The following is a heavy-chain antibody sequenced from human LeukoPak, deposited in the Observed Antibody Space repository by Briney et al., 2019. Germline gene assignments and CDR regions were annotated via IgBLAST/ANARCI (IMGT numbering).Heavy chain of an antibody. CDR2: ISGSGGST. J-gene: IGHJ4*02. CDR1: GFSLSSSG. Sequence: PGGTLRLSCAASGFSLSSSGMSWVRQAPGKGLEWVSAISGSGGSTYYADSVKGRFTISRDNSKNTLYLQMNSLRAEDTAVYYCACLSPTVGGSFDYWGQGTLVTVSS. D-gene: IGHD3-16*01. V-gene: IGHV3-23*01. CDR3: ACLSPTVGGSFDY.